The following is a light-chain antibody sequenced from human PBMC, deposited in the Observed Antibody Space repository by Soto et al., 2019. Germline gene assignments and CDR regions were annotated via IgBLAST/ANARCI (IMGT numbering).Light chain of an antibody. CDR1: QTISTY. CDR3: QQSFSTPRT. CDR2: GAS. J-gene: IGKJ1*01. Sequence: DIPISHSPSPLFASVLDLVTIPCLSSQTISTYLNWYQQKPGKAPKLLIYGASSLQSGVPSRFSGSGSGTDFTLTISSLQPEDFGTYYCQQSFSTPRTFGQGTKVDIK. V-gene: IGKV1-39*01.